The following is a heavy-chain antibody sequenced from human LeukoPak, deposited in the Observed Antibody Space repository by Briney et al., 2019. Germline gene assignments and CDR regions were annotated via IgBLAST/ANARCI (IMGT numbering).Heavy chain of an antibody. V-gene: IGHV3-33*01. D-gene: IGHD3-22*01. CDR2: IRYDGSNE. J-gene: IGHJ4*02. Sequence: PGGSLRLSCAASGLIFSGHGMHWVRQAPGKGLEWVAAIRYDGSNENYADAVKGRFTISRDNSKNTLYLQMNSLRAEDTAVYYCARYPSYYDSSIYYFDYWGQGTLVTVSS. CDR1: GLIFSGHG. CDR3: ARYPSYYDSSIYYFDY.